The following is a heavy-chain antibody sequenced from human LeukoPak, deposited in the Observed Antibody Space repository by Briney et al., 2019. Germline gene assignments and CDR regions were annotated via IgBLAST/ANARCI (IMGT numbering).Heavy chain of an antibody. CDR2: IYYSGST. Sequence: SETLSHTCSVSGGSVWRIRDFGGWIRQPPGKGLEWLGTIYYSGSTYYNPSLKSRVTISVDTSRNLFSLKLTSVTAADTALYYRARTSVSYPRDCFAYWGQGTMVTVSS. V-gene: IGHV4-39*02. J-gene: IGHJ3*01. CDR1: GGSVWRIRDF. CDR3: ARTSVSYPRDCFAY. D-gene: IGHD2-21*01.